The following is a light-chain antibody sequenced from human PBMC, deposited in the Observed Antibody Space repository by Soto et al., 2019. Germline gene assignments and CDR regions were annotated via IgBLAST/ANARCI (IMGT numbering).Light chain of an antibody. CDR2: DAY. Sequence: VLTQSPVTLSLSPGERATLSCRASQSFRGLLAWYQQKPGQAPRLLIYDAYNRATGIPPRFSGSGSGTYFTLTISSLEPEDSEVYYCQQRHMWPITFGQGTRLEIK. CDR3: QQRHMWPIT. V-gene: IGKV3-11*01. CDR1: QSFRGL. J-gene: IGKJ5*01.